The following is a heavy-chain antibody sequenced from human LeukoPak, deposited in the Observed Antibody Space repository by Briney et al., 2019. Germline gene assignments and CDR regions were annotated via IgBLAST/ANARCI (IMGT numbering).Heavy chain of an antibody. Sequence: EAGGSLRLSCAASGFTFSSYSMNWVRQAPGKGLEWVSSISSSSSYIYYADSVKGRFTISRDNAKNSLYLQMNSLRAEDTAVYYCARVVSTEDGSGSYYYSGDYYMDVWGKGTTVTVSS. CDR1: GFTFSSYS. V-gene: IGHV3-21*01. D-gene: IGHD3-10*01. J-gene: IGHJ6*03. CDR3: ARVVSTEDGSGSYYYSGDYYMDV. CDR2: ISSSSSYI.